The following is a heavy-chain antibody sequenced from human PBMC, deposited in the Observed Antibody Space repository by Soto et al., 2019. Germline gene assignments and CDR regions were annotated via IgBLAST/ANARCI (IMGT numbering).Heavy chain of an antibody. CDR2: ISGGGDTT. V-gene: IGHV3-23*01. CDR3: AKGRGGSGSLTPRVDF. CDR1: GFTFNNYA. Sequence: EVQLLESGGGLVQPGGSLRLSCAASGFTFNNYAMTWVRQAPGKGLEWVSAISGGGDTTSYADSVKGRFTVSRDGSKTPLYRQMRSLRAEDPALYYCAKGRGGSGSLTPRVDFWGQGTLVTVSS. J-gene: IGHJ4*02. D-gene: IGHD3-10*01.